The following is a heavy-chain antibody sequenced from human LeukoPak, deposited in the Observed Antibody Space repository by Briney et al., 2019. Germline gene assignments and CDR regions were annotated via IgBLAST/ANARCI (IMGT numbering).Heavy chain of an antibody. Sequence: SVKVSCEASGGTFSSYAISWVRQAPGQGLEWMGGIIPIFGTANYAQKFQGRVTITADESTSTAYMELSSLRSEDTAVYYCARDDTAMVTRAFDIWGQGTMVTVSS. J-gene: IGHJ3*02. CDR3: ARDDTAMVTRAFDI. CDR2: IIPIFGTA. D-gene: IGHD5-18*01. V-gene: IGHV1-69*13. CDR1: GGTFSSYA.